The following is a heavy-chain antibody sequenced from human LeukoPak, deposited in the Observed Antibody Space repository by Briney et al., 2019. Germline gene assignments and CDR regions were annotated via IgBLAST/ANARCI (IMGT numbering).Heavy chain of an antibody. Sequence: SVKVSCKASGGTFSSYAISWVRQAPGQGLEWMGGIIPIFGTANYAQKFQGRVTITTDESTSTAYMELSSLRSEDTAVYYCARHLEGGSGSNAFDIWGQGSMVTVSS. V-gene: IGHV1-69*05. D-gene: IGHD3-10*01. CDR1: GGTFSSYA. J-gene: IGHJ3*02. CDR3: ARHLEGGSGSNAFDI. CDR2: IIPIFGTA.